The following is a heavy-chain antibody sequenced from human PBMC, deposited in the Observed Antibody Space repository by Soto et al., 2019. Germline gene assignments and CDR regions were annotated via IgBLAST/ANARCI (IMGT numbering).Heavy chain of an antibody. V-gene: IGHV4-4*09. D-gene: IGHD2-2*01. CDR2: MSNSGAT. Sequence: SETLSLTCAVSGFSTSSHYWSWIRQAPGKRLEWIGHMSNSGATTYNPSLESRVSMSLDTSTNELSLKLRSVTAADTAVYYCARKFECTSSSCFGALDVWGKGTTVTVSS. J-gene: IGHJ6*04. CDR3: ARKFECTSSSCFGALDV. CDR1: GFSTSSHY.